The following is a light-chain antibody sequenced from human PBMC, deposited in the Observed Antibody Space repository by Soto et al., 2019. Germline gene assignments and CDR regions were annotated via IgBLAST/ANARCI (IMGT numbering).Light chain of an antibody. CDR3: SSYAGSSNLGV. Sequence: QSALTQPPSASGSPGQSVTISCTGTSSDVGGYNYVSWYQQHPGRATKLMIYEVSKRPSGVPDRFSGSKSGNTASLTVFGLQSEDEADYYCSSYAGSSNLGVFGGGTKVTVL. CDR2: EVS. CDR1: SSDVGGYNY. J-gene: IGLJ2*01. V-gene: IGLV2-8*01.